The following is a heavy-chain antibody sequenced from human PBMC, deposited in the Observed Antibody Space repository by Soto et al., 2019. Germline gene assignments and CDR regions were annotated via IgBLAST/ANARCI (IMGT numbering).Heavy chain of an antibody. CDR1: GFTFSSYE. J-gene: IGHJ6*02. Sequence: EVQLVESGGGLVQPGGSLRLSCAASGFTFSSYEMNWVRQSPGKGLEWVSYISSRGSTIYYADYVKGRFTISRDNAKNSLYLQMKSLRAEDTAVYYCAREGMFYGSGVWDVCGQGTTVTVSS. D-gene: IGHD3-10*01. V-gene: IGHV3-48*03. CDR3: AREGMFYGSGVWDV. CDR2: ISSRGSTI.